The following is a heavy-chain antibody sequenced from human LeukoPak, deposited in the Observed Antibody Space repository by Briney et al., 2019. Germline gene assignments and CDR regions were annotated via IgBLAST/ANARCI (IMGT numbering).Heavy chain of an antibody. CDR3: AKGTPPRYCSSTSCYNYYYYYGMDV. CDR2: ISYDGNHK. V-gene: IGHV3-30*18. J-gene: IGHJ6*02. D-gene: IGHD2-2*02. Sequence: GGSLRLSCAASGFTFSSFGIHWVRQAPGKGLEWVAVISYDGNHKFYADSVKGRFTISRDNPKNTLYLQMNSLRAEDTAVYYCAKGTPPRYCSSTSCYNYYYYYGMDVWGQGTTVTVSS. CDR1: GFTFSSFG.